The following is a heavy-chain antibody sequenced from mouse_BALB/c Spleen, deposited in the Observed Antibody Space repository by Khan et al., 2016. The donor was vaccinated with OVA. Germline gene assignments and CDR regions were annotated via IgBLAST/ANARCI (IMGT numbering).Heavy chain of an antibody. V-gene: IGHV2-3*01. CDR1: GLSLTNYG. J-gene: IGHJ3*01. D-gene: IGHD2-2*01. CDR3: AIIYYGYDWFTY. Sequence: QVQLQQSGPGLVAPSQSLSITCTVSGLSLTNYGISWIRQPPGKGLEWLGVIWGDGSTNYHSALISRLSINKDNSKSQVFLKLNSLQTDDTATYYCAIIYYGYDWFTYWGQGTLVTGAA. CDR2: IWGDGST.